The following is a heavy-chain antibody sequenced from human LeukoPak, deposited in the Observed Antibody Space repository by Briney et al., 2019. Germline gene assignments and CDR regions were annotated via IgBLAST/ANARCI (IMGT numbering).Heavy chain of an antibody. J-gene: IGHJ4*02. Sequence: GGSLRLSCAASGFTFSSYSMNWVRQAPGKGLEWVSSISSSSSYIYYADSVKGRFTISRDNAKNSLYLQMNSLRAEDTAVYYCARGSSSWYLIDYWGQGTLVTVSS. CDR2: ISSSSSYI. CDR3: ARGSSSWYLIDY. V-gene: IGHV3-21*01. D-gene: IGHD6-13*01. CDR1: GFTFSSYS.